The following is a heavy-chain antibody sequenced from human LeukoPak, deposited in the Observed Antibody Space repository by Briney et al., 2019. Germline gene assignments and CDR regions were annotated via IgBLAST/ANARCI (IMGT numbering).Heavy chain of an antibody. CDR2: MYTSGNT. Sequence: SETLSLTCTVSGDPISSYFWSWIRQPAGKGLELIGRMYTSGNTIYNPSLKSRVSMSVDTSKNQLSLKVRSVTAADTAVYYCARDSGYNLSWGQGTLVTVSS. V-gene: IGHV4-4*07. CDR1: GDPISSYF. CDR3: ARDSGYNLS. J-gene: IGHJ4*02. D-gene: IGHD5-12*01.